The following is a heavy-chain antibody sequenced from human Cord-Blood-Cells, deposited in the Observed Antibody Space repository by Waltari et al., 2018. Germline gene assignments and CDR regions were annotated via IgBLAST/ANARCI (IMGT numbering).Heavy chain of an antibody. D-gene: IGHD3-22*01. J-gene: IGHJ4*02. Sequence: EVQLVESGGGLVQPGGSLRLSCAASGFTVSSNYMSWVRQAPGKGVGWVSVIFSGGSTYCAGAVKGRFTISGHNSKNTLYLQMNSLRAEDTAVYYCARATVYDSSGYDYWGQGTLVTVSS. CDR2: IFSGGST. CDR3: ARATVYDSSGYDY. CDR1: GFTVSSNY. V-gene: IGHV3-53*04.